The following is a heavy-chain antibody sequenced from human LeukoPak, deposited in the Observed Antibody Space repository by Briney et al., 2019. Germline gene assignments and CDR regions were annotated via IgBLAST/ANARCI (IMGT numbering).Heavy chain of an antibody. CDR3: ARGTLYSGSYIIDY. CDR1: GYTFTGYY. J-gene: IGHJ4*02. CDR2: INPNSGGT. D-gene: IGHD1-26*01. V-gene: IGHV1-2*04. Sequence: ASVKVSCKASGYTFTGYYMHWVRQAPGQGLEWMGWINPNSGGTNYAQKFQGWVTMTRDTSISTAYMELGRLRSDDTAVYYCARGTLYSGSYIIDYWGQGTLVTVSS.